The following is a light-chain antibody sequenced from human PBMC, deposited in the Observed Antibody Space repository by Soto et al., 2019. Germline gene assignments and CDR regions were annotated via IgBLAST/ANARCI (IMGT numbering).Light chain of an antibody. Sequence: DVVMTQSPPSLPVTLGQPASISCRSSQSVVYSDGNAYLNLFQQRPDQSPRHLIYTVSNRDSGVPDRFSGGGSGTDFTLKISRVEAEDVGIYYCMQGTYWPPTFGQGTKVEI. CDR1: QSVVYSDGNAY. CDR3: MQGTYWPPT. J-gene: IGKJ1*01. V-gene: IGKV2-30*01. CDR2: TVS.